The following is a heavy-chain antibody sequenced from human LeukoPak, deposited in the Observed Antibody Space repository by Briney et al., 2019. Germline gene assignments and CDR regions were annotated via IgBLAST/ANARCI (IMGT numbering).Heavy chain of an antibody. V-gene: IGHV4-61*09. D-gene: IGHD6-13*01. Sequence: SETLSLTCTVSGGSISSGSYYWSWIRQPAGKGLEWIGHIYTSGSTNYNPSLKSRVTISVDTSKNQFSLKLNSVTAADTAVYYCAATAAEIFDCWGQGTLVTVSS. CDR1: GGSISSGSYY. J-gene: IGHJ4*02. CDR3: AATAAEIFDC. CDR2: IYTSGST.